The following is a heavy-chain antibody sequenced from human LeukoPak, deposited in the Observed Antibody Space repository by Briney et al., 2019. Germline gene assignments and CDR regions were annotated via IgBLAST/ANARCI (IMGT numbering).Heavy chain of an antibody. Sequence: GGSLRLSCAASGFTFSSCAMSWVRQAPGKGLEWVSAITGSGGSTYYADSVKGRFTISRDNSKNTMYLQMNSLRAEDTAAYYCAKEGSYPLLFYYYYMDVWGKGTTVTVSS. CDR1: GFTFSSCA. D-gene: IGHD2-2*01. J-gene: IGHJ6*03. CDR3: AKEGSYPLLFYYYYMDV. CDR2: ITGSGGST. V-gene: IGHV3-23*01.